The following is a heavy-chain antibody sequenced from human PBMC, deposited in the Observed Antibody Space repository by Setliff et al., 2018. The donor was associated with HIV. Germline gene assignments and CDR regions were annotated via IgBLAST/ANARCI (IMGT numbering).Heavy chain of an antibody. V-gene: IGHV3-30*02. Sequence: PGGSLRLSCAASGFTFSSYGMHWVRQAPGKGLEWVAFIRYDGNNKYYADSVKGRFTISRDNSKNTLDLQMNSLRAEDTAVYYCAKDHESSGWFRGYIDYWGPGTLVTVSS. J-gene: IGHJ4*02. D-gene: IGHD6-19*01. CDR1: GFTFSSYG. CDR3: AKDHESSGWFRGYIDY. CDR2: IRYDGNNK.